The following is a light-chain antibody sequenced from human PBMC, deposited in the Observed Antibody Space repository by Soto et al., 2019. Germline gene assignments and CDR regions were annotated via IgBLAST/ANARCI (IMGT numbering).Light chain of an antibody. J-gene: IGLJ1*01. CDR3: SSYTPSGFV. CDR1: SSDVGGYNY. CDR2: DVS. V-gene: IGLV2-14*01. Sequence: VLTPPASVSGSPGQSITISCTGTSSDVGGYNYVSWFQQHPGKAPKLMIYDVSARPSGVSNRFSGSKSGNTASLTISGLQAEDEADYYCSSYTPSGFVFGPGTKVTVL.